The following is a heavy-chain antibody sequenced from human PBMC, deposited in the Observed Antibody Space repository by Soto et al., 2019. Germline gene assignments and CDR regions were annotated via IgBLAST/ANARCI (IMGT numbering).Heavy chain of an antibody. J-gene: IGHJ5*02. V-gene: IGHV4-59*13. D-gene: IGHD1-1*01. CDR3: ARDPSNDLGWFDP. CDR1: GGSISSYY. CDR2: IYYSGST. Sequence: SETLSLTCTVSGGSISSYYWSWIRQPPGKGLEWIGYIYYSGSTNYNPSLKSRVTISVDTSKNQFSLKLSSVTAADTAVYYCARDPSNDLGWFDPWGQGTLVTVSS.